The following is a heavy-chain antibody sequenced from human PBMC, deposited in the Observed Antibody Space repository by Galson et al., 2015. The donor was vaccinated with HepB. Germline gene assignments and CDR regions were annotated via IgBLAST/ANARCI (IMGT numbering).Heavy chain of an antibody. CDR3: AKDIRGYYASGPGDHYYAMDV. Sequence: SLRLSCAASGFNFDDYTMHWVRQAPGKGLDWVSLISWDGDSTYYADSVKGRFTISRDSSKNSLYLQMNSLRTEDTALYFCAKDIRGYYASGPGDHYYAMDVWGQGTTVTVSS. CDR2: ISWDGDST. V-gene: IGHV3-43*01. D-gene: IGHD3-10*01. CDR1: GFNFDDYT. J-gene: IGHJ6*02.